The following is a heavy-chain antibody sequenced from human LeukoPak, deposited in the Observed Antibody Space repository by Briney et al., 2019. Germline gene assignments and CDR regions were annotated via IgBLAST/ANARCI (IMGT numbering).Heavy chain of an antibody. CDR3: ARGAVVTPYSYYYYYGMDV. D-gene: IGHD4-23*01. CDR2: IYYSGST. Sequence: SETLSLTCTVSGGSISSYYWSWLRQPPGKGLEWIGYIYYSGSTNYNPSLKGRVTISVDTSKNQFSLKLSSVTAADTAVYYCARGAVVTPYSYYYYYGMDVWGQGTTVTVSS. J-gene: IGHJ6*02. V-gene: IGHV4-59*01. CDR1: GGSISSYY.